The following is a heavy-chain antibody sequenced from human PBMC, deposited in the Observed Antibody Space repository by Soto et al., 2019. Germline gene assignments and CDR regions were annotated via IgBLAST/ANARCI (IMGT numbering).Heavy chain of an antibody. Sequence: QVQLQESGPGLVKPSQTLSLTCTVSGGSISSGGYYWSWIRQHPGKGLEWIGYIYYSGSTYYNPSLKSRVTISVDTSKNQFALKLSSVTAADTAVYYCARERARRGFYYYYMDVWGKGTTVTVSS. J-gene: IGHJ6*03. CDR3: ARERARRGFYYYYMDV. V-gene: IGHV4-31*03. CDR2: IYYSGST. CDR1: GGSISSGGYY. D-gene: IGHD3-10*01.